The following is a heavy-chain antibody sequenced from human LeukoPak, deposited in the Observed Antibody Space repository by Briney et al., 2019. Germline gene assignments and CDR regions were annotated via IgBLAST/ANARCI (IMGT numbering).Heavy chain of an antibody. V-gene: IGHV1-2*06. CDR1: GYTFTGYY. CDR3: AARGSYASLWFDP. D-gene: IGHD1-26*01. CDR2: INPNSGGT. J-gene: IGHJ5*02. Sequence: GALVKVSCKASGYTFTGYYMHWVRQAPGQGLEWMGRINPNSGGTNYAQKFQGRVTMTRDTSISTAYMELSRLRSDDTAVYYCAARGSYASLWFDPWGQGTLVTVSS.